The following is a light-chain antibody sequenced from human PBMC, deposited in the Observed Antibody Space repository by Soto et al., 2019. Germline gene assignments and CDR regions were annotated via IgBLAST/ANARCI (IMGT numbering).Light chain of an antibody. V-gene: IGKV3-11*01. Sequence: EIVLTQSPGTLSLSPGERATLSCRASQSVNNRLAWYQHRPGQAPRLLIYQTSIRAAGIPARFSASGSGTDFTLTISDVQPEDFALYYCHQRQSWPRTFGQGTKVDIK. CDR1: QSVNNR. CDR3: HQRQSWPRT. J-gene: IGKJ1*01. CDR2: QTS.